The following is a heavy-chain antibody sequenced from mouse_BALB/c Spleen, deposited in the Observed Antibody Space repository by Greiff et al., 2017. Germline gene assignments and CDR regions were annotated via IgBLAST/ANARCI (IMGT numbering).Heavy chain of an antibody. V-gene: IGHV1-87*01. CDR1: GYTFPSYW. CDR2: IYPGDGDT. CDR3: ARSRCDY. Sequence: QVQLKQSGAELARPGASVKLSCKASGYTFPSYWMQWVKQRPGQGLEWIGAIYPGDGDTRYTQKFKGKATLPADNSSSTAYMQLSSLASEDSAVYYGARSRCDYWGQGTTLTVSA. J-gene: IGHJ2*01.